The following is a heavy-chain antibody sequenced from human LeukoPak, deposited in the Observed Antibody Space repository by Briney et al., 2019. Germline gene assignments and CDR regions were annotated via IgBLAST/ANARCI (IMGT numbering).Heavy chain of an antibody. J-gene: IGHJ4*02. D-gene: IGHD1-20*01. Sequence: SETLSLTCAVYGGSFSGYYWSWIRQPPGKGLEWIGYIYYSGSTNYNPSLKSRVTISVDTSKNQFSLKLSSVTAADTAVYYCARSPYNWNPFDYWGQGTLVTVSS. CDR3: ARSPYNWNPFDY. CDR1: GGSFSGYY. V-gene: IGHV4-59*01. CDR2: IYYSGST.